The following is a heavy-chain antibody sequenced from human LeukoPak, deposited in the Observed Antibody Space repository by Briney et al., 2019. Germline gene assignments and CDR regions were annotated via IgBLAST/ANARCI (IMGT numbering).Heavy chain of an antibody. CDR1: GGSFSGYY. Sequence: KSSETLSLTCAVYGGSFSGYYWSWIRQPPGKGLEWIGEINHSGSTNYNPSLKSRVTISVDTSKNQFSLKLSSVTAADTAVYYCARGGRLNWSDPWGQGTLVTVSS. CDR3: ARGGRLNWSDP. D-gene: IGHD2-15*01. J-gene: IGHJ5*02. CDR2: INHSGST. V-gene: IGHV4-34*01.